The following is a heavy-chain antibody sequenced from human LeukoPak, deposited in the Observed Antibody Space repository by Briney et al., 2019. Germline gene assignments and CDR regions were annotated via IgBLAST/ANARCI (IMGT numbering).Heavy chain of an antibody. Sequence: GGSLRLSCAASGFTFSSYSMNWVRQAPGKGLEWVSSISSSSSYIYYADSVKGRFTISRDNAKNSLYLQMNSLRAEDTAVYYCASGTYCSGGSCYWGPDYWGQGTLVTVSS. CDR1: GFTFSSYS. J-gene: IGHJ4*02. D-gene: IGHD2-15*01. CDR3: ASGTYCSGGSCYWGPDY. V-gene: IGHV3-21*01. CDR2: ISSSSSYI.